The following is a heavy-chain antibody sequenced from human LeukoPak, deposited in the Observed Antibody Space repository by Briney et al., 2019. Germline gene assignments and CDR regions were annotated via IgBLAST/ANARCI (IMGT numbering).Heavy chain of an antibody. J-gene: IGHJ4*02. CDR2: IYSGGNT. CDR1: GFPVSINS. Sequence: PGGSLRLSCTVSGFPVSINSMSWVRQAPEKGLEWVSFIYSGGNTHYSDSVKGRFTISRDSSKNTLYLQMNSLRAEDTAVYYCARRAGEYSHPYDYWGQGTLVTVSS. D-gene: IGHD4-17*01. CDR3: ARRAGEYSHPYDY. V-gene: IGHV3-53*01.